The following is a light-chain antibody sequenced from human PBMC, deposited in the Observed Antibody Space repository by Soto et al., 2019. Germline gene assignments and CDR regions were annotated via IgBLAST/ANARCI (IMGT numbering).Light chain of an antibody. CDR1: SSDVGGYNY. CDR3: CSYSDTYTYV. Sequence: QSALTQPASVSGSPGQSITISCAGTSSDVGGYNYVSWYQQLPGKAPQLVIYDVTHRPSGVSDRFSGSRSGNTASLTISGLQAEDEADYYCCSYSDTYTYVFGTGTKVTVL. V-gene: IGLV2-14*03. J-gene: IGLJ1*01. CDR2: DVT.